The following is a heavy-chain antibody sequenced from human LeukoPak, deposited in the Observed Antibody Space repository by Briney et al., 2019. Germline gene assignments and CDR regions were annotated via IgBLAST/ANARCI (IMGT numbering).Heavy chain of an antibody. Sequence: PGGSLRLSCAASGFTFSSYSMNWVRQAPGKGLVWVSRIDSDGSTTNYADSVKGRFTISRDNAKNTLYLQMNSLRAEDTAVYYCARHRGSYFDYWGQGTLVTVSS. CDR1: GFTFSSYS. D-gene: IGHD1-26*01. CDR2: IDSDGSTT. V-gene: IGHV3-74*01. J-gene: IGHJ4*02. CDR3: ARHRGSYFDY.